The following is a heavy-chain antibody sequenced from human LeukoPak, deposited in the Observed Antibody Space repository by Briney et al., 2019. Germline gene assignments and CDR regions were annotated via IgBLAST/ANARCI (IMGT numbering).Heavy chain of an antibody. J-gene: IGHJ6*03. CDR3: ARVPSYGGNSAYYYMDV. D-gene: IGHD4-23*01. Sequence: GGSLRLSCAASGFTFSSYSMNWVRQAPGKGLEWVSSISSSSSYIYYADSVKGRFTISRDNAKNSLYLQMNCLRAEDTAVYYCARVPSYGGNSAYYYMDVWGKGTTVTVSS. CDR2: ISSSSSYI. V-gene: IGHV3-21*01. CDR1: GFTFSSYS.